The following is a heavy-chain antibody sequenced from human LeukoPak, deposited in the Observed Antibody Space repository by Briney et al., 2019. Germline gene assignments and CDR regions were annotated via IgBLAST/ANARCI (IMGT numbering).Heavy chain of an antibody. CDR3: ARKDYGGYAYYYYGLDV. J-gene: IGHJ6*04. CDR2: ISSSGSTK. V-gene: IGHV3-48*04. Sequence: GGSLRLSCAASGFTFNIAWMTWVRQAPGKGLEWVSYISSSGSTKYYADSVKGRFTISRDNAKNSLYLQMNSLRAEDTAVYYCARKDYGGYAYYYYGLDVWGKGTTVTVSS. D-gene: IGHD5-12*01. CDR1: GFTFNIAW.